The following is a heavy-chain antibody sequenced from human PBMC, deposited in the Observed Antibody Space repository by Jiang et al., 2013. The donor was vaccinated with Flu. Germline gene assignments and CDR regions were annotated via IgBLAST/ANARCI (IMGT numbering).Heavy chain of an antibody. Sequence: VQLLESGGGVVQPGRSLRLSCAASGFTFSSYGMHWVRQAPGKGLEWVAVIWYDGSNKYYADSVKGRFTISRDNSKNTLYLQMNSLRAEDTAVYYCARDWDSTPSDYWGQGTLVTVSS. CDR1: GFTFSSYG. D-gene: IGHD6-13*01. CDR2: IWYDGSNK. V-gene: IGHV3-33*01. J-gene: IGHJ4*02. CDR3: ARDWDSTPSDY.